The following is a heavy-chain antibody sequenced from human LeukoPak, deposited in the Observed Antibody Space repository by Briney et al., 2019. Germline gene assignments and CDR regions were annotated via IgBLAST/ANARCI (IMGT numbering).Heavy chain of an antibody. CDR1: GFTFSSYA. J-gene: IGHJ4*02. CDR3: ARGAHTYYDSSGYYYQTNY. V-gene: IGHV3-23*01. Sequence: GGSLRLSCAASGFTFSSYAMSWVRQAPGKGLEWVSAISGSGGSTYYADSVKGRFTISRDNSKNTLYLQMNSLRAEDTAVYYCARGAHTYYDSSGYYYQTNYWGQGTLVTVSS. CDR2: ISGSGGST. D-gene: IGHD3-22*01.